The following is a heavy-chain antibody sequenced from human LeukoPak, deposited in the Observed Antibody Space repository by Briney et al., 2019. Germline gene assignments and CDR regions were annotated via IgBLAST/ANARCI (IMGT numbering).Heavy chain of an antibody. CDR2: ISSSGSTI. CDR3: ATLEGGGNVLRYFDWPIRYFDY. J-gene: IGHJ4*02. CDR1: GFTFSDYY. Sequence: GGSLRLSCAASGFTFSDYYMSWIRQAPGKGLEWVSYISSSGSTIYYADSVKGRFTISRDNAKNSLYLQMNSLRAEDTAVYYCATLEGGGNVLRYFDWPIRYFDYWGQGTLVTVSS. V-gene: IGHV3-11*01. D-gene: IGHD3-9*01.